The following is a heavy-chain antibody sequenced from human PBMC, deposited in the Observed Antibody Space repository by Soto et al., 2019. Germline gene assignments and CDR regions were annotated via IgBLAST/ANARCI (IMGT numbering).Heavy chain of an antibody. D-gene: IGHD6-13*01. CDR2: INSDGSST. CDR3: ARGAYSSSWYVYYYYYYGMDV. V-gene: IGHV3-74*01. CDR1: GFTFSSYW. J-gene: IGHJ6*02. Sequence: GGSLRLSCAASGFTFSSYWMHWVRQAPGKVLVWVSRINSDGSSTSYADSVKGRFTISRDNAKNTLYLQMNSLRAEDTAVYYCARGAYSSSWYVYYYYYYGMDVWGQGTTVTVSS.